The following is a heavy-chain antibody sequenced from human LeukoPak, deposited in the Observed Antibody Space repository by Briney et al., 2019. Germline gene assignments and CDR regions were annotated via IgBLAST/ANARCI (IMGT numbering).Heavy chain of an antibody. Sequence: SETLSLTCTVSGGSISSYYWSWIRQPPGKGLEWIGYIYYSGSTNYNPSLKSRVTISVDTSKNQFSLQLNSVTPEDTAVYYCARDQAGLVDYWGQGTLVTVSS. CDR2: IYYSGST. CDR1: GGSISSYY. CDR3: ARDQAGLVDY. V-gene: IGHV4-59*12. D-gene: IGHD2-15*01. J-gene: IGHJ4*02.